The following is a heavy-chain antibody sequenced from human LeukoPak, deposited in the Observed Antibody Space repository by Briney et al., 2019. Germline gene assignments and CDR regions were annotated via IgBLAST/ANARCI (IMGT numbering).Heavy chain of an antibody. V-gene: IGHV1-69*13. D-gene: IGHD4-11*01. Sequence: SVKVSCKASGGTFSSYAISWVRQAPGQGPEWMGGIIPIFGTANYAQKFQGRVTITADESTSTAYMELSSLRSEDTAVYYCARVNRGGLDDYHGAFDIWGQGTMVTVSS. J-gene: IGHJ3*02. CDR1: GGTFSSYA. CDR2: IIPIFGTA. CDR3: ARVNRGGLDDYHGAFDI.